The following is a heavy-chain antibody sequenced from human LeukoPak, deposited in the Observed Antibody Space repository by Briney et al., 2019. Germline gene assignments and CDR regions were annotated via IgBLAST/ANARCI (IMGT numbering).Heavy chain of an antibody. CDR1: GYSISSTYH. CDR3: ARDGYDFWSGGFDP. J-gene: IGHJ5*02. Sequence: SETLSLTCTVSGYSISSTYHWGWIRPSPGKGLEWIGSISQSGSTYHNPSLKSRVTISVDTSKNQFSLKLNSVTAADTAVYYCARDGYDFWSGGFDPWGQGTLVTVSS. CDR2: ISQSGST. V-gene: IGHV4-38-2*02. D-gene: IGHD3-3*01.